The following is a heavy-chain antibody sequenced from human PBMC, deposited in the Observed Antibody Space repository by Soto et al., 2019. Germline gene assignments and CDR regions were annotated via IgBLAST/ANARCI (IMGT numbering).Heavy chain of an antibody. D-gene: IGHD2-8*02. CDR1: GGSISSSSYY. V-gene: IGHV4-39*01. J-gene: IGHJ4*02. CDR2: IYYSGST. CDR3: GRKELVRIAAGGVDFGN. Sequence: SETLALTCTVSGGSISSSSYYWGWIRQPPGKGLEWIGSIYYSGSTYYNPSLKSRVTISVDTTKNQFSLKLSSVAAADTAVYYCGRKELVRIAAGGVDFGNWGQVTRVT.